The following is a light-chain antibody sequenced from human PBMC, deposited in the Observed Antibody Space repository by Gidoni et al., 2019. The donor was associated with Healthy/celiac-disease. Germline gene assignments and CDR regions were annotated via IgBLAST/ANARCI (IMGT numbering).Light chain of an antibody. J-gene: IGKJ2*01. CDR1: QSISNF. CDR2: AAS. V-gene: IGKV1-39*01. Sequence: DIQMTQSPSSLSASVGDRVTITCRASQSISNFLNWYQQKPGKAPKLLIYAASSLQSGVPSRFRGSGSVTDFTLTISSLQPEDFATYYCQQSYSTPFFGQGTKLEI. CDR3: QQSYSTPF.